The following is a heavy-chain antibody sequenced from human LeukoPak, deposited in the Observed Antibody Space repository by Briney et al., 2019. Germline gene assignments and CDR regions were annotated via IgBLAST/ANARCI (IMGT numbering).Heavy chain of an antibody. CDR2: ISGSGGST. Sequence: PGGSLRLSCAASGFTFTSYYMHWVRQAPGKGLEWVSAISGSGGSTYYADSVKGRFTISRDNSKNTLYLQMNSLRAEDTAVYYCAKDDHPSYYYYGMDVWGKGTTVTVSS. J-gene: IGHJ6*04. V-gene: IGHV3-23*01. CDR3: AKDDHPSYYYYGMDV. D-gene: IGHD1-14*01. CDR1: GFTFTSYY.